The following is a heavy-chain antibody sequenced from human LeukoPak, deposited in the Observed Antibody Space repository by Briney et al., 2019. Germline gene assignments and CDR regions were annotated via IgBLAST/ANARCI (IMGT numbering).Heavy chain of an antibody. J-gene: IGHJ3*02. CDR3: AKDNGYYAPDAFDI. CDR2: IRYDGSNK. D-gene: IGHD1-26*01. CDR1: GFTFSSYG. Sequence: GGSLRLSCAASGFTFSSYGMHWVRQAPGKGLEWVAFIRYDGSNKYYADSVKGRFTISRDNSKNTLYLQMNSLRAEDTAVDYCAKDNGYYAPDAFDIWGQGTMVTVSS. V-gene: IGHV3-30*02.